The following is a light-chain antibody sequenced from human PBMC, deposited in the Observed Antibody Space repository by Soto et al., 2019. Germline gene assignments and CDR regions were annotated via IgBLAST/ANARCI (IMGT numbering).Light chain of an antibody. CDR1: QNIGTF. Sequence: DLLLTQSPSSLSASVGDRVTVICRASQNIGTFLNWYQQRPGEAPELLISGASNLQSGVPSRFSGSRTGIDFTLTISGLHPEDVATYYCQKSFRNVASSFGGGTKV. CDR2: GAS. CDR3: QKSFRNVASS. J-gene: IGKJ4*01. V-gene: IGKV1-39*01.